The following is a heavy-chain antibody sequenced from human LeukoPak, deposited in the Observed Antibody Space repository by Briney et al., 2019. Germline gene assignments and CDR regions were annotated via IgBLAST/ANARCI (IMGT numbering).Heavy chain of an antibody. Sequence: GESLNISCKGSGYSFTSYWIGWVRQMPGKGLEWMGIIYPGDSDTRYSPPFQGQVTISADKSISTAYLQWSSLKASDTAMYYCARPEDILTGALDYWGQGTLVTVSS. V-gene: IGHV5-51*01. D-gene: IGHD3-9*01. J-gene: IGHJ4*02. CDR3: ARPEDILTGALDY. CDR1: GYSFTSYW. CDR2: IYPGDSDT.